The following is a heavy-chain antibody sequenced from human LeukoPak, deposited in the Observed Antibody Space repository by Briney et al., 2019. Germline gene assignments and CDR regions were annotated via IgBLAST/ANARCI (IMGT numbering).Heavy chain of an antibody. CDR1: GFTLNSYS. D-gene: IGHD3-10*01. V-gene: IGHV3-21*01. J-gene: IGHJ6*02. Sequence: GGSLRLSCAASGFTLNSYSMNWVRQAPGKGLECVSSISSSSSYIFCADSVKGRFTISRDNAKNSLYLQMNSLRAEDTAVYYCAGGAYYYYYGMDVWGQGTTVTVSS. CDR2: ISSSSSYI. CDR3: AGGAYYYYYGMDV.